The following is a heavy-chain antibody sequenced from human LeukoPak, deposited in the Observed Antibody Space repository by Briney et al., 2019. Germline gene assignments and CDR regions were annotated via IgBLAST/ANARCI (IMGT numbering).Heavy chain of an antibody. D-gene: IGHD6-19*01. CDR1: GVTFSRYA. CDR2: ISGSGGGT. Sequence: GGSLRLSCAASGVTFSRYAMSWGGQAPGKGLEWGSAISGSGGGTYYADSAKGRVTISRDNSKNTLYLPMNSLRAQDTAVYYCAKGPSSGLWDYYYGMDVWGKGTTVTVSS. CDR3: AKGPSSGLWDYYYGMDV. J-gene: IGHJ6*04. V-gene: IGHV3-23*01.